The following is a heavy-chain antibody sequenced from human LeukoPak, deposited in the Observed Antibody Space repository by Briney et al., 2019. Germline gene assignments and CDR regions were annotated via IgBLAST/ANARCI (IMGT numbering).Heavy chain of an antibody. CDR2: MYYSGTT. J-gene: IGHJ4*02. CDR3: AARAATGTIVDS. V-gene: IGHV4-39*01. CDR1: GGSISTISYY. Sequence: SDTLSLTCTVSGGSISTISYYWGWIRQPPGKGLEWIGNMYYSGTTYYDPSLKSRVTMSVDTSKNQFSLRLTSVAAADTAVYYCAARAATGTIVDSWGQGTLVTVSS. D-gene: IGHD6-13*01.